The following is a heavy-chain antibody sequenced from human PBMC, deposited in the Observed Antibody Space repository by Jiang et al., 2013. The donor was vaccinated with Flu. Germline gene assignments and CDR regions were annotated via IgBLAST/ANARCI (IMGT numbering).Heavy chain of an antibody. J-gene: IGHJ6*02. Sequence: GFTFSSYEMNWVRQAPGKGLEWVSYISSSGSTIYYADSVKGRFTISRDNAKNSLYLQMNSLRAEDTAVYYCAREREVVVPAAISAGMDVWGQGTTVTVSS. CDR1: GFTFSSYE. V-gene: IGHV3-48*03. CDR3: AREREVVVPAAISAGMDV. CDR2: ISSSGSTI. D-gene: IGHD2-2*02.